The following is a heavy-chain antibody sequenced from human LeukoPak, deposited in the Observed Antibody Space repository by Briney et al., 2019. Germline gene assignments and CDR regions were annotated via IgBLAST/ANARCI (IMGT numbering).Heavy chain of an antibody. CDR2: IWYDGSKE. V-gene: IGHV3-33*01. CDR3: ARDYYDSSGYYFGAFDI. D-gene: IGHD3-22*01. Sequence: GGSLRLSCAASGFTFSSYGMHWVRQAPGKGLEWEAVIWYDGSKEYYADSVKGRFTISRDNSKNTLYLQMNSLRAEDTAVYYCARDYYDSSGYYFGAFDIWGQGTMVTVSS. CDR1: GFTFSSYG. J-gene: IGHJ3*02.